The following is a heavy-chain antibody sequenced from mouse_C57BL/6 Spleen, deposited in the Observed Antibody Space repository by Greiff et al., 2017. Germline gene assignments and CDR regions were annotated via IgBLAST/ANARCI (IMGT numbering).Heavy chain of an antibody. CDR3: ARDPNYYGSSSWYFDV. Sequence: QVQLKQSGAELVKPGASVKISCKASGYAFSSYWMNWVKQRPGTGLEWIGQIYPGDGDTNYNGKFKGKATLTADKSSSTAYMQLSSLTSEDSAVYFCARDPNYYGSSSWYFDVWGTGTTVTVSS. J-gene: IGHJ1*03. CDR2: IYPGDGDT. CDR1: GYAFSSYW. D-gene: IGHD1-1*01. V-gene: IGHV1-80*01.